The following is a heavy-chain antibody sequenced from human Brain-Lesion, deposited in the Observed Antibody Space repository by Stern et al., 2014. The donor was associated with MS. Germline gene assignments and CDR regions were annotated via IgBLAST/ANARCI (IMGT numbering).Heavy chain of an antibody. D-gene: IGHD5-18*01. CDR2: IIPIFGSP. CDR3: AKDGPALVTNWFDP. J-gene: IGHJ5*02. Sequence: QVQLVQSGPEVKKPGSSVQVSCKASGGTFGTYPITWFRQATGQGLESMGRIIPIFGSPNYAQKFQGRVTITADRSTTTVYMKLSSLKSDDAAVYYCAKDGPALVTNWFDPWGRGTLVTVSS. CDR1: GGTFGTYP. V-gene: IGHV1-69*06.